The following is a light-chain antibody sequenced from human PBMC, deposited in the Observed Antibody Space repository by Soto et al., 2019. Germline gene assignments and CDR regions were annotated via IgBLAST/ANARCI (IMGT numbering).Light chain of an antibody. J-gene: IGLJ2*01. CDR3: SSYVNYNTFVV. CDR1: SRDVGGYNY. Sequence: QSALTQPASVSGSPGQSITISCTGTSRDVGGYNYVSWHQQHPGKAPKVIITEVSNRPSGVSNRFSGSKSGNTASLTISGRQAEEEADYYCSSYVNYNTFVVFGGGTKLTVL. CDR2: EVS. V-gene: IGLV2-14*01.